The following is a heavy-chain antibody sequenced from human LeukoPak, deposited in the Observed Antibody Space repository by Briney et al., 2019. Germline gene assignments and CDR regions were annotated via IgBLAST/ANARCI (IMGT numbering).Heavy chain of an antibody. Sequence: GGSLRLSCAASGFTFSSYSMNWVRQAPGKGLEWVSSISSSSSYIYYADSVKGRFTIFRGNAKNSLYLQMNSLRAEDTAVYYCARKFSLAVAADYWGQGTLVTVSS. CDR1: GFTFSSYS. CDR3: ARKFSLAVAADY. V-gene: IGHV3-21*01. D-gene: IGHD6-19*01. J-gene: IGHJ4*02. CDR2: ISSSSSYI.